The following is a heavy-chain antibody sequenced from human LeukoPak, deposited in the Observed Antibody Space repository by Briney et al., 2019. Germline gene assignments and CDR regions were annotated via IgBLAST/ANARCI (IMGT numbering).Heavy chain of an antibody. CDR1: GGSFTDYF. CDR3: ARGRIAKIVVVHSFHYGMDV. J-gene: IGHJ6*02. CDR2: INDYTGNT. V-gene: IGHV4-34*01. Sequence: SETLSLTCDVFGGSFTDYFWTWIRQSPGKELEWIGEINDYTGNTNYNPSLNSRVSISLEKSKNQFSLELRSVTAADTAVYYCARGRIAKIVVVHSFHYGMDVWGQGTTVTVSS. D-gene: IGHD3-22*01.